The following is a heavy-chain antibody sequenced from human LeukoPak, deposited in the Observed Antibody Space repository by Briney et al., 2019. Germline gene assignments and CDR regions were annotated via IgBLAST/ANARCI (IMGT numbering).Heavy chain of an antibody. CDR2: IWYGGSNK. D-gene: IGHD6-13*01. Sequence: GGSLRLSCAGSEFTFSSYGMHWVRQGQGKGLEWVAVIWYGGSNKYYADSVKGRFTISRDNSKNTLYLQMNSLRAEDTAVYYCARVMRAAAGFDYWGQGTLVTVSS. CDR1: EFTFSSYG. V-gene: IGHV3-33*08. CDR3: ARVMRAAAGFDY. J-gene: IGHJ4*02.